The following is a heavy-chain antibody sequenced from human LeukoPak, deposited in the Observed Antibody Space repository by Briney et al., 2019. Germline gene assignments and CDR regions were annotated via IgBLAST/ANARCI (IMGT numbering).Heavy chain of an antibody. Sequence: GGSLRLSCAASGFTFSSYEMNWVRQAPGKGLEWVSYISSSGSTIYYADSVKGRFTISRDNAKNSLYLQMNSLRAEDTAVYYCARGYSSSWYSDWYFDLWGRGTLVTVSS. CDR3: ARGYSSSWYSDWYFDL. CDR1: GFTFSSYE. D-gene: IGHD6-13*01. J-gene: IGHJ2*01. CDR2: ISSSGSTI. V-gene: IGHV3-48*03.